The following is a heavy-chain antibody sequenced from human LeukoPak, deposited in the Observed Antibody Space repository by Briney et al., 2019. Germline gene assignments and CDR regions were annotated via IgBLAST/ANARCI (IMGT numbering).Heavy chain of an antibody. CDR1: GGSVSSGSYY. Sequence: SETLSRTCTVSGGSVSSGSYYWSWIRQPPGKGLEWIGYIYYSGSTNYNPSLKSRVTISVDTSKNQFSLKLSSVTAADTAVYYCARDSYDAAAGYWGQGTLVTVSS. CDR3: ARDSYDAAAGY. V-gene: IGHV4-61*01. D-gene: IGHD5-12*01. J-gene: IGHJ4*02. CDR2: IYYSGST.